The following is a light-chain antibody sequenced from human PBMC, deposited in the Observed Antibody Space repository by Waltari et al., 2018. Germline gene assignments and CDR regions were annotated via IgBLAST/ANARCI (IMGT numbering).Light chain of an antibody. J-gene: IGKJ5*01. CDR3: QQLNSFPPS. Sequence: IQLTQSPSSLSASVADRVTIPCRASQGISNSLAWYQQKPGKAPKLLIFATSTLQSGVPSRFSGSASGTDFALTISSLQPEDFATYYGQQLNSFPPSFGQGTRLEIK. V-gene: IGKV1-9*01. CDR2: ATS. CDR1: QGISNS.